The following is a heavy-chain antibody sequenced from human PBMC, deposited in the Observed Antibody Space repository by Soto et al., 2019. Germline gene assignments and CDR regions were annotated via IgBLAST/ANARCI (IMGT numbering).Heavy chain of an antibody. CDR1: GFTFSSYA. CDR3: AKGVGSSSSWYGGY. V-gene: IGHV3-23*01. CDR2: ISGSGGST. Sequence: PGGSLRHSCAASGFTFSSYAMSWVRQAPGKGPEWVSAISGSGGSTYYADSVKGRFTISRDNSKNTLYLQMNSLRAEDTAVYYCAKGVGSSSSWYGGYWGQGTLVTVSS. J-gene: IGHJ4*02. D-gene: IGHD6-13*01.